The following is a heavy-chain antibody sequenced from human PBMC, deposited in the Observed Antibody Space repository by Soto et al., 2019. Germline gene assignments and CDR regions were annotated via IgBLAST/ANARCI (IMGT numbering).Heavy chain of an antibody. J-gene: IGHJ4*02. V-gene: IGHV4-61*01. CDR2: IYYSGST. CDR3: ATYSSGWYDVSY. Sequence: QVQLQESGPGLVKPSETLSLTCTVSGGSVSSGSYYWSWIRQPPGKGLEWIGYIYYSGSTNYNPSLKMRVPISVAPSKNQFSLKLNSVTAADTAVYYCATYSSGWYDVSYWGQGTLVTVSS. D-gene: IGHD6-19*01. CDR1: GGSVSSGSYY.